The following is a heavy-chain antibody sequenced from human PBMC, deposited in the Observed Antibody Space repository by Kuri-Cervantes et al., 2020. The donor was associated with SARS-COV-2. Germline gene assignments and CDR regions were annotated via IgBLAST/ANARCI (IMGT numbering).Heavy chain of an antibody. D-gene: IGHD2-8*02. Sequence: SETLSLTCTVSGGSISSYYWSWIRQPPGKGLEWIGYIYYSGSTNYNPSLKSRVTISVDTSKNQFSLKLSSVTAADTAVYYCARDFRRGFATGETRFDPWGQGTLVTVSS. CDR3: ARDFRRGFATGETRFDP. V-gene: IGHV4-59*01. CDR2: IYYSGST. J-gene: IGHJ5*02. CDR1: GGSISSYY.